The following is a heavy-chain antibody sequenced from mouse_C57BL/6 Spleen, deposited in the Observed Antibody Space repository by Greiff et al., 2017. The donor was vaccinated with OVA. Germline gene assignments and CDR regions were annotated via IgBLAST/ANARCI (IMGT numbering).Heavy chain of an antibody. CDR3: ARGETAQATGWFAY. V-gene: IGHV1-69*01. D-gene: IGHD3-2*02. CDR1: GYTFTSYW. J-gene: IGHJ3*01. Sequence: QVQLQQPGAELVMPGASVKLSCKASGYTFTSYWMHWVKQRPGQGLEWIGEIDPSDSYTNYNQKFKGKSTLTVDKSSSTAYMQLSSLTSEDSAVYYCARGETAQATGWFAYWGQGTLVTVAA. CDR2: IDPSDSYT.